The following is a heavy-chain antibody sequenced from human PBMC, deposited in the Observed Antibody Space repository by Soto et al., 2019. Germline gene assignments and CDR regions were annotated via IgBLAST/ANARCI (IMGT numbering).Heavy chain of an antibody. J-gene: IGHJ5*02. V-gene: IGHV3-21*01. CDR1: GFTFSSYS. D-gene: IGHD1-26*01. Sequence: GGSLRLSCAASGFTFSSYSMNWVRQAPGKGLEWVSSISSSSSYIYYADSVKGRFTISRDNAKNSLYLQMNSLRAEDTAVYYCASTILGSGWFDPWGQGTLVTVSS. CDR2: ISSSSSYI. CDR3: ASTILGSGWFDP.